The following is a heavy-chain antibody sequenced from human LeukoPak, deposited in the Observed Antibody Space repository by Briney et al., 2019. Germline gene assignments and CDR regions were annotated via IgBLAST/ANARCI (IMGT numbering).Heavy chain of an antibody. CDR3: ARDPSERWKRWRVDY. CDR1: GYTFTGYY. J-gene: IGHJ4*02. V-gene: IGHV1-2*02. CDR2: INPNSGGT. D-gene: IGHD6-19*01. Sequence: ASVKVSCKASGYTFTGYYMHWVRQAPGQGLEWMGWINPNSGGTNYAQKFQGRVTMTRDTSISTAYMELSRLRSDDTAVYYCARDPSERWKRWRVDYWGQGTLVTVSS.